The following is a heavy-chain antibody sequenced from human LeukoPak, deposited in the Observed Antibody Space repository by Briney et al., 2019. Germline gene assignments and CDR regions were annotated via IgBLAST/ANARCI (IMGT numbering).Heavy chain of an antibody. CDR1: GFTFSSYA. CDR3: ARDIRNYYDSGAYGWFDP. Sequence: GRSLRLSCAASGFTFSSYAMHWVRQAPGKGLEWVAVISYDGSNKYYADSVKGRFTISRDNSKNTLYLQMNSLRAEDTATYYCARDIRNYYDSGAYGWFDPWGQGTLVPVSS. J-gene: IGHJ5*02. V-gene: IGHV3-30*04. CDR2: ISYDGSNK. D-gene: IGHD3-10*01.